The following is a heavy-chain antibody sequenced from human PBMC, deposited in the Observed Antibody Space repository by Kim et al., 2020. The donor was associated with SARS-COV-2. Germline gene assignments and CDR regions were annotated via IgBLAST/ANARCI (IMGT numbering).Heavy chain of an antibody. CDR1: GYSISSGYY. CDR2: IYHSGST. D-gene: IGHD5-18*01. CDR3: ARWSGYSYGGDAFDF. J-gene: IGHJ3*01. V-gene: IGHV4-38-2*02. Sequence: SETLSLTCTVSGYSISSGYYWGWVRQPPGKGLEWIAIIYHSGSTYYNPSLKSRVTISIDTSKNQFSLKLNSVTAADTAVYYCARWSGYSYGGDAFDFCG.